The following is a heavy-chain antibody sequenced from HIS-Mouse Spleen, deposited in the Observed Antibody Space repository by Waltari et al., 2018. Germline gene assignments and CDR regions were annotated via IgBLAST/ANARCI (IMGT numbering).Heavy chain of an antibody. CDR2: ISYDGSNK. J-gene: IGHJ2*01. V-gene: IGHV3-30*18. D-gene: IGHD2-21*01. CDR1: GFTFSSYG. CDR3: AKSAISKFPYWYFDL. Sequence: QVQLVESGGGVVQPGRSLRLSCAASGFTFSSYGMHWVRQAQGKGLEWVAVISYDGSNKYYADSGEGRVTISRDNSKNTLYLQMNSLRAEDTAVYYCAKSAISKFPYWYFDLWGRGTLVTVSS.